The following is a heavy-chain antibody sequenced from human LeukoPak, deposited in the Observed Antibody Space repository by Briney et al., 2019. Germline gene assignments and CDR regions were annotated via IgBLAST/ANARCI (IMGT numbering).Heavy chain of an antibody. D-gene: IGHD3-10*01. V-gene: IGHV3-30*04. CDR1: ESTSVSNL. J-gene: IGHJ4*02. CDR2: IPSGGVYD. CDR3: ARDSTYYYDSGSSGPHYFDN. Sequence: GGPLNLSGAAPESTSVSNLLTWVRRVQARGLDGVQIIPSGGVYDYYADSVKGRFTISRDNSKNTLYLQLNSLTTEDTAVYYCARDSTYYYDSGSSGPHYFDNWGQGTLVTVSS.